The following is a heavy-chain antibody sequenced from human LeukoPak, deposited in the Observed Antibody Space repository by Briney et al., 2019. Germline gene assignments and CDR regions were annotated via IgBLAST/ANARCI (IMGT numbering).Heavy chain of an antibody. CDR1: GFTFTSSA. V-gene: IGHV1-58*02. Sequence: TSVKVSCKASGFTFTSSAMQWVRQARGQRLEWIGWIVVGSCNTNYAQKFQERVTITRDMSTSTAYMELSSLRSEDTAVYYCAAAAADNYYYYYMDVWGKGTTVTVCS. CDR3: AAAAADNYYYYYMDV. J-gene: IGHJ6*03. D-gene: IGHD6-13*01. CDR2: IVVGSCNT.